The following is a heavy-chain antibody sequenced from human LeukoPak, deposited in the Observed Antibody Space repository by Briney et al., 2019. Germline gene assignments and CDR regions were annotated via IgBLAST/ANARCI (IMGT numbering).Heavy chain of an antibody. Sequence: SETLSLTCTVSGGSISSSSYYWGWIRQPPGKGLEWIGSIYYSGSTYYNPSLKSRVTISVDTSKNQFSLKLSSVTAEDTAVYYCARHGRDDTIFGVVTGVDYWGQGTLVTVSS. CDR3: ARHGRDDTIFGVVTGVDY. J-gene: IGHJ4*02. D-gene: IGHD3-3*01. CDR2: IYYSGST. V-gene: IGHV4-39*01. CDR1: GGSISSSSYY.